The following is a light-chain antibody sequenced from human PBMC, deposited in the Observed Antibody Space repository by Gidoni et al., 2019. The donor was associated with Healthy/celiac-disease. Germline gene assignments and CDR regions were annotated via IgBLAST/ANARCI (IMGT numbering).Light chain of an antibody. CDR3: MQALQTPYT. Sequence: DIVMTQSPLSLPVTPGEPASMSCRSSQSLLHSNGYNYLDWYLQKPGQSPQLLIYLGSNRASGVPDRCSGSGSGTDFTLKISRVEAEDVGVYYCMQALQTPYTFGQGTKLEIK. CDR1: QSLLHSNGYNY. V-gene: IGKV2-28*01. J-gene: IGKJ2*01. CDR2: LGS.